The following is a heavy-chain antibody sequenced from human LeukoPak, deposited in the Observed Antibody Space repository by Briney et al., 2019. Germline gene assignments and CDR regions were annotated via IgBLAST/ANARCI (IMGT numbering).Heavy chain of an antibody. CDR2: ISAYNGNT. J-gene: IGHJ4*02. D-gene: IGHD6-19*01. CDR3: ATNIAVAGLYFDY. Sequence: ASVKVSCKASGYTFTSYGISWVRQAPGQGLEWMGWISAYNGNTNYAQKLQGRVTMTTDTSTSTAYMELSSLRSEDTAVYYCATNIAVAGLYFDYWGQGTLVTVSS. V-gene: IGHV1-18*01. CDR1: GYTFTSYG.